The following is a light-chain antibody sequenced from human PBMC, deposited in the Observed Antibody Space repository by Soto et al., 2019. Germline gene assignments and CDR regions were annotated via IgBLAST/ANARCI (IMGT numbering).Light chain of an antibody. CDR1: QSVTSDY. J-gene: IGKJ1*01. Sequence: EIVLTQSPGTLSLSPGERATLSCRASQSVTSDYLAWYQQKPGQAPRLLIHGASSRATGIPDRFSGSGSGTDFTLTISRLEPEDFAVYYCQQYVRPFGHGTKVDIK. CDR2: GAS. V-gene: IGKV3-20*01. CDR3: QQYVRP.